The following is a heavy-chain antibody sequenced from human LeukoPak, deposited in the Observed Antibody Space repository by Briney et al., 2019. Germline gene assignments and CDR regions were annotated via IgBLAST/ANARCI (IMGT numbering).Heavy chain of an antibody. CDR3: ARLFYYYDSSGYAQRGDFDY. J-gene: IGHJ4*02. CDR2: ISDRGNPI. CDR1: GFTFSTYE. V-gene: IGHV3-48*03. D-gene: IGHD3-22*01. Sequence: GGSLRLSCEASGFTFSTYEMNWVRQTPGKGLEWVSYISDRGNPIYYADSVRGRFTISRDNAKNSLYLQMNSLRAEDTAVYYCARLFYYYDSSGYAQRGDFDYWGQGTLVTVSS.